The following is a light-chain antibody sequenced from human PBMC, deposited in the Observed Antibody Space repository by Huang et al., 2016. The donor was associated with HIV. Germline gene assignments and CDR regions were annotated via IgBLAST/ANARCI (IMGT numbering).Light chain of an antibody. Sequence: DIVMTQSPDLLAVSLGERAKRNCKSNQSAFYNANRKHFVAWFQQTPGQPPKRLIHGASIRASGVPDRFSGGGSGTEFTLTINNLQAADVALYYCQQYFSTPWTFGQGTEVELK. J-gene: IGKJ1*01. CDR1: QSAFYNANRKHF. CDR2: GAS. V-gene: IGKV4-1*01. CDR3: QQYFSTPWT.